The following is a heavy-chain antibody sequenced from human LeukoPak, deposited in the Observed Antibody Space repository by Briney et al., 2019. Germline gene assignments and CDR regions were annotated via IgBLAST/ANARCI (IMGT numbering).Heavy chain of an antibody. D-gene: IGHD3-22*01. J-gene: IGHJ4*02. Sequence: GGSLRLSCAASGFTFSSFAMSWVRQAPGQGLEWVSAISDNSGNTYYADSVKGRFTISRDNSENTLYLQMNSLRAEDTAVYYCAKSTYYYDSSGYYKSPFFDYWGQGTLVTVSS. CDR2: ISDNSGNT. V-gene: IGHV3-23*01. CDR1: GFTFSSFA. CDR3: AKSTYYYDSSGYYKSPFFDY.